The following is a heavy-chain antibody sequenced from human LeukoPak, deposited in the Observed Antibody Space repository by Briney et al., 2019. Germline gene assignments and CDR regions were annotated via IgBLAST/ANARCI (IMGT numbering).Heavy chain of an antibody. D-gene: IGHD2/OR15-2a*01. CDR2: INSDGSGT. J-gene: IGHJ4*02. CDR3: GRDYFGSVDY. Sequence: PGGSIRLSCAASGFTLSSYWMQWVRQVPGKGLVWVSRINSDGSGTTYADSVKGRFTISRDNAKNTLYLQMNSLRAEDTAVYYCGRDYFGSVDYWGQGTLVTVSS. CDR1: GFTLSSYW. V-gene: IGHV3-74*01.